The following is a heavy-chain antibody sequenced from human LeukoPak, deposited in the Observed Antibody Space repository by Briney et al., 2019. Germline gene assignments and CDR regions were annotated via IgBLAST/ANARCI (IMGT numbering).Heavy chain of an antibody. CDR3: ARSRRGSYYEYYYYYGMDV. D-gene: IGHD1-26*01. J-gene: IGHJ6*02. V-gene: IGHV4-34*01. Sequence: SETLSLTCAVYGGSFSGYYWSWIRQPPGKGLEWIGEINHSGSTNYNPSLKSRVTISVDTSKNQFSLKLSSVTAADTAVYYCARSRRGSYYEYYYYYGMDVWGQGTTVTVSS. CDR1: GGSFSGYY. CDR2: INHSGST.